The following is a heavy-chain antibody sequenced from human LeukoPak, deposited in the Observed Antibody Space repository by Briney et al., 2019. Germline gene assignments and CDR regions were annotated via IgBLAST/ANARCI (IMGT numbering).Heavy chain of an antibody. D-gene: IGHD6-6*01. CDR3: ARVAHYSTSFYYYYYYGMDV. CDR1: GDSVSSGNYY. J-gene: IGHJ6*02. CDR2: MSPSGTT. V-gene: IGHV4-61*01. Sequence: SGTLSLTCTVSGDSVSSGNYYLSWIRQPPGKGLDWITYMSPSGTTKYNPSLKSRVTTSVDTSRTQFSLRLSSVTAADTAVYYCARVAHYSTSFYYYYYYGMDVWGQGTTVTVSS.